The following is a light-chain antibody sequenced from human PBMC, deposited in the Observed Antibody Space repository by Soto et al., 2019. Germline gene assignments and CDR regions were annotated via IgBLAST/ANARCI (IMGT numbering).Light chain of an antibody. CDR1: QTVTSGL. CDR3: QQYGTPPYT. Sequence: EIVLTQSPGTLSLSPGNRATLSCRASQTVTSGLLGWYQQRPGQAPRLLISGAFSRAYGIPDRFSGSGSGTDFTLTISRLEPEDFAVYYCQQYGTPPYTFGQGTRLEIK. J-gene: IGKJ2*01. V-gene: IGKV3-20*01. CDR2: GAF.